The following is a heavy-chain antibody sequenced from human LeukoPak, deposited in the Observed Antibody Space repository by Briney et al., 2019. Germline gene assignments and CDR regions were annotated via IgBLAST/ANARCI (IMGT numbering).Heavy chain of an antibody. D-gene: IGHD3/OR15-3a*01. CDR1: GGSISSYY. CDR3: ARESGRNDF. CDR2: IYYSGST. V-gene: IGHV4-59*12. J-gene: IGHJ4*02. Sequence: SETLSLTCTVSGGSISSYYWSWIRQPPGKGLEWIGSIYYSGSTYYNPSLKSRVTISVDTSKNQFSLKLSSVTAADTAVYYCARESGRNDFWGQGTLVAVSS.